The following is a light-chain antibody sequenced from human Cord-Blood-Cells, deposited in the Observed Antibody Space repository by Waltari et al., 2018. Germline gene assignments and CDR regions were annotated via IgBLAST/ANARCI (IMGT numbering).Light chain of an antibody. CDR2: GAS. CDR3: QQYGSSRWT. J-gene: IGKJ1*01. V-gene: IGKV3-20*01. Sequence: ELVLTQSPGTLSLSPGERATLSCRASQSVSSSYLAWYQQKPGQAPRLLIYGASSRATGIPDRFSGSGSVTDFTLTISRLEPEDFAVYYCQQYGSSRWTFGQGTKVEIK. CDR1: QSVSSSY.